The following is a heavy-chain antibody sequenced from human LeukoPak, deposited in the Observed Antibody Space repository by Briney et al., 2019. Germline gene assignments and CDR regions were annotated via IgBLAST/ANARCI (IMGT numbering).Heavy chain of an antibody. Sequence: PGRSLRLSCAASGFTFSSYAMHWVRQAPGKGLEWVAVISYDGSNKYYADSVKGRFTVSRDNAKNSLYLQMNSLRAEDTAVYYCARGSPRGMDVWGQGTTVTVSS. CDR1: GFTFSSYA. CDR2: ISYDGSNK. CDR3: ARGSPRGMDV. V-gene: IGHV3-30-3*01. J-gene: IGHJ6*02.